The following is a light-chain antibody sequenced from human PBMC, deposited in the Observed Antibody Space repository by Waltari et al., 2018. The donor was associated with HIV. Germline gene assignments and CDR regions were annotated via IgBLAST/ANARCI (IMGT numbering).Light chain of an antibody. CDR2: GTN. CDR3: QSYDSSLSGWVV. CDR1: SSTIGAGYD. V-gene: IGLV1-40*01. J-gene: IGLJ2*01. Sequence: SVLTQPPSVSGAPGQRVTISCTGSSSTIGAGYDVHWSQQLPGTAPTLLIYGTNNRPSGVPDRFSGSKSGTSASLAITGLQAEDEAEYYCQSYDSSLSGWVVFGGGTKVTVL.